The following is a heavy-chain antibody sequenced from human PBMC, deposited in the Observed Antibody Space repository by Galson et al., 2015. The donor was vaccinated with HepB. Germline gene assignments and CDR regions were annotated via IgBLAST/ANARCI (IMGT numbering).Heavy chain of an antibody. Sequence: SLRLSCAASGFTFSSYGMHWVRQAPGRGLEWVAVIWYDGSNKYYADSVKGRFTISRDNSKNTLYLQMNSLRAEDTAVYYCAKDTEDVVRGGGMDVWGQGTTVTVSS. D-gene: IGHD3-10*01. CDR2: IWYDGSNK. J-gene: IGHJ6*02. CDR1: GFTFSSYG. V-gene: IGHV3-33*06. CDR3: AKDTEDVVRGGGMDV.